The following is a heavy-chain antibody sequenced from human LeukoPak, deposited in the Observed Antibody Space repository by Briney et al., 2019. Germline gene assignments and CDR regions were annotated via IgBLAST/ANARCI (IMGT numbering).Heavy chain of an antibody. CDR1: GFTFSSYS. J-gene: IGHJ4*02. V-gene: IGHV3-21*01. CDR2: ISSSSYI. D-gene: IGHD1/OR15-1a*01. Sequence: GGSLRLSCAASGFTFSSYSMNWARQAPGKGLEWVSTISSSSYIYYADSVKGRFTISGDNAKNSLYLQMNSLRADDTAVYYCAKQRLQGGGPPDYWGQGTLVTVSS. CDR3: AKQRLQGGGPPDY.